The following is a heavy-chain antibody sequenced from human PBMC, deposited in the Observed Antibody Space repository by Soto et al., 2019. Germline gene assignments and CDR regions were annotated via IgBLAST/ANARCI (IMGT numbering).Heavy chain of an antibody. CDR3: ARNGGSGFSFDY. CDR1: GGSFSDYY. CDR2: IFHRGNT. J-gene: IGHJ4*02. D-gene: IGHD3-10*01. Sequence: SETMSLTCAVYGGSFSDYYLSWIRQPPGKGLEWIGEIFHRGNTNYNPSLKSRVTISIDTSRNQFSLNLNSVTAADTAAYYCARNGGSGFSFDYWGQETLVTVSS. V-gene: IGHV4-34*12.